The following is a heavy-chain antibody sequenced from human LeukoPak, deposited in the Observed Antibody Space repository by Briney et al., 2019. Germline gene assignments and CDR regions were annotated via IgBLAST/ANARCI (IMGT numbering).Heavy chain of an antibody. D-gene: IGHD5-24*01. CDR1: GFTFTDYY. CDR3: ARAEGMAAILGSFDY. J-gene: IGHJ4*02. V-gene: IGHV3-11*06. CDR2: VSSSSSDT. Sequence: GGSLRLSCAASGFTFTDYYMSWIRQAPGKGLEWVSYVSSSSSDTKNADSVKGRFTISRDNAKNSLYLQMNSLRAEDTAVYYCARAEGMAAILGSFDYWGQGTLVTVSS.